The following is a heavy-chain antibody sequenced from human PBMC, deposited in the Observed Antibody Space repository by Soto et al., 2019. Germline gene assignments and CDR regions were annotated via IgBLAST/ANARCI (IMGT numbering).Heavy chain of an antibody. D-gene: IGHD3-3*01. CDR1: GYIFTGYY. CDR3: AKEDELERLV. V-gene: IGHV1-2*02. CDR2: LNPNNGGT. J-gene: IGHJ4*02. Sequence: QVQLVQSGAEVKRPGASVNVSCKASGYIFTGYYIHWVRQAPGQGLEWMGWLNPNNGGTNYAQTFQGRVTMARDTSINTAYMEVKRLRYDDTAVYYCAKEDELERLVWGQGTQVTVSS.